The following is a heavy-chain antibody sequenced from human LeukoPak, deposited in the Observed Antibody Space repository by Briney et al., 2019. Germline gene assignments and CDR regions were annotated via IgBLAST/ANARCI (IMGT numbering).Heavy chain of an antibody. D-gene: IGHD3/OR15-3a*01. V-gene: IGHV3-30-3*01. Sequence: GGSLRLSCAASGFTFSSYAMHWVRKAPGKGLEWVAVISYDGSNKYYADSVKGRFTISRDNSKNTLYLQMNSLRAEDTAVYYCARADGTGGPYDYWGQGTLVTVSS. J-gene: IGHJ4*02. CDR3: ARADGTGGPYDY. CDR1: GFTFSSYA. CDR2: ISYDGSNK.